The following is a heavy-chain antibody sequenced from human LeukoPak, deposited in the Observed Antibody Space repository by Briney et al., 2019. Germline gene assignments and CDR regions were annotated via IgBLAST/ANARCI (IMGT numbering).Heavy chain of an antibody. Sequence: GSLRLSCAASGFTFSYFWMHWFRQTPGKGLEWIGYIYYIGSTNYNPSLKSRVTISVDTSKNQFSLKLSSVTAADTAVYYCARVIVENYDFWSGYYWAYYYGMDVWGQGTTVTVSS. CDR3: ARVIVENYDFWSGYYWAYYYGMDV. J-gene: IGHJ6*02. D-gene: IGHD3-3*01. V-gene: IGHV4-59*12. CDR2: IYYIGST. CDR1: GFTFSYFW.